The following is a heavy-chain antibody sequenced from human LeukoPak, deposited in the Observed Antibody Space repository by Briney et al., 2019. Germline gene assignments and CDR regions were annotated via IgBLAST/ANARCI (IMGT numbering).Heavy chain of an antibody. Sequence: SETLSLTCAVSGGSFSGYYWSWIRQPPGKGLEWIGAINHSGSTNYNPSLKSRVTISVDTSKNQFSLKLSSVAAADTAVYYCARGDVGYCSSNSCYGFWNRRYYFDYWGQGTLVTVSS. J-gene: IGHJ4*02. CDR1: GGSFSGYY. D-gene: IGHD2-2*01. CDR2: INHSGST. CDR3: ARGDVGYCSSNSCYGFWNRRYYFDY. V-gene: IGHV4-34*01.